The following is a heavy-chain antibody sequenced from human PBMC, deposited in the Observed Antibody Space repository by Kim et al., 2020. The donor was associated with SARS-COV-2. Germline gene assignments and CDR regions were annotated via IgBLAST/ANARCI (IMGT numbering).Heavy chain of an antibody. CDR3: GRDTLPGGMGV. CDR2: RM. V-gene: IGHV3-9*01. Sequence: RMECEASVKGRFTISRDKAKNSVYLQMNSLRGKDTAVYYCGRDTLPGGMGVWGQGTKVTVSS. J-gene: IGHJ6*02.